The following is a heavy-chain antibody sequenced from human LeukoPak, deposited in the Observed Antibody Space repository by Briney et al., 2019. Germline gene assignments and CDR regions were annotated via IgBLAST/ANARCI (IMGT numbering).Heavy chain of an antibody. D-gene: IGHD4-11*01. CDR1: GFTFSNAW. J-gene: IGHJ4*02. V-gene: IGHV3-15*01. CDR2: IKSKTDGGTT. Sequence: GGSLRLTCSASGFTFSNAWMSWVRQAPGNGLEWGGRIKSKTDGGTTDYAAPVKGRFTISRDDSKNTLYLQMNSLKTEDTAVYYCTTPNPRDYSNSFDYWGQGTLVTVSS. CDR3: TTPNPRDYSNSFDY.